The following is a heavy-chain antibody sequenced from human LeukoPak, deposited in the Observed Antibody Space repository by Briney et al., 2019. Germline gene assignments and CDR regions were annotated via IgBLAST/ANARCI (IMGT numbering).Heavy chain of an antibody. J-gene: IGHJ4*02. D-gene: IGHD3-10*01. CDR3: AHLTRLEMGRGVVMRYFDY. CDR1: GFSLSTRGVA. Sequence: SGPTLANPTQTLTLTCTCCGFSLSTRGVAVGWLRQPPGKALEWLALFYSNDDKRYSPSLKSRLTITKDTSNNQVVLTMAKLDPVDTATYFCAHLTRLEMGRGVVMRYFDYWGQGILVTVSS. V-gene: IGHV2-5*01. CDR2: FYSNDDK.